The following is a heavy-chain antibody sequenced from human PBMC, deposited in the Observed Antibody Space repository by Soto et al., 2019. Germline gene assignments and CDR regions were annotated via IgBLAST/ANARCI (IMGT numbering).Heavy chain of an antibody. CDR1: GGSFSGYY. Sequence: SETLSLTCAVYGGSFSGYYWSWIRQPPGKGLEWIGEINHSGSTNYNPSLKSRVTISVHTSKNQFSLKLSSVTAADTAVYYCARESDSSGYYVDYWGQGTLVTVSS. CDR2: INHSGST. J-gene: IGHJ4*02. CDR3: ARESDSSGYYVDY. V-gene: IGHV4-34*01. D-gene: IGHD3-22*01.